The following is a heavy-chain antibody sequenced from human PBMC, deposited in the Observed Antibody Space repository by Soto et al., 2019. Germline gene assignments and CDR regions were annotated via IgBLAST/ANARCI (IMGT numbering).Heavy chain of an antibody. D-gene: IGHD3-22*01. Sequence: TLSLTCAVSGYSISSSNWWGWIRQPPGKGLEWIGYIYYSGSTYYNPSLKSRVTMSVDTSKNQFSLKLSSVTAVDTAVYYCARSAVAITSVGYFDYWGQGTLVTVSS. CDR2: IYYSGST. J-gene: IGHJ4*02. V-gene: IGHV4-28*01. CDR1: GYSISSSNW. CDR3: ARSAVAITSVGYFDY.